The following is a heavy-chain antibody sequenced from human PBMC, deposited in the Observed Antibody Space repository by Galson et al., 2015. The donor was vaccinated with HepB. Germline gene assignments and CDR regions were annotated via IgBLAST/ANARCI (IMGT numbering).Heavy chain of an antibody. CDR3: ARSGGKIPATTDY. D-gene: IGHD1-14*01. V-gene: IGHV3-7*03. CDR1: GFTFSSYW. CDR2: IKQDGSEK. J-gene: IGHJ4*02. Sequence: SLRLSCAASGFTFSSYWMSWVRQAPGKGLEWVANIKQDGSEKYYVDSVKGRFTISRDNAKNSLYLQMNSLRAEDTAVYYCARSGGKIPATTDYWGQGTLVTVSS.